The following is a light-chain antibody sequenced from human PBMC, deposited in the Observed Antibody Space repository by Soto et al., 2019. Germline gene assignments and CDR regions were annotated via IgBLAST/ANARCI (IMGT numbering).Light chain of an antibody. CDR3: QQYSNWPPLT. J-gene: IGKJ4*01. CDR1: QSISSK. V-gene: IGKV3-15*01. Sequence: EIVMTQSPATLSVSPGERATLSCRASQSISSKLAWYQQRPGQAPRLLIYGASTRATGVPDRFSGSGSGTEFTLTISSLQSEDFAVYFCQQYSNWPPLTFGGGTKVEIK. CDR2: GAS.